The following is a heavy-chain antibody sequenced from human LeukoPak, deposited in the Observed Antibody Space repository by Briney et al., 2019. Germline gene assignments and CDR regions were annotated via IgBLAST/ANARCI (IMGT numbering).Heavy chain of an antibody. Sequence: QPVGSLTLSCAASAFTFSRYCMHWVRQAPGKGLVWVARIPSDGTNPSYADSVKGRFTISRDNAKNSLYLQMNSLRAEDTAVYYCARDLPRGYSYGSYYFDYWGQGTLVTVSS. CDR1: AFTFSRYC. CDR2: IPSDGTNP. CDR3: ARDLPRGYSYGSYYFDY. D-gene: IGHD5-18*01. V-gene: IGHV3-74*01. J-gene: IGHJ4*02.